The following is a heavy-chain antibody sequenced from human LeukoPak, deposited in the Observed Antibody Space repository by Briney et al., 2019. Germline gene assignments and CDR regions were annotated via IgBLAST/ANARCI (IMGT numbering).Heavy chain of an antibody. J-gene: IGHJ4*02. CDR1: GFIFNNYA. Sequence: PGGSVTLSCAGSGFIFNNYAMQWARHPPGKGLEWVSGISWNSGTIVYADSVRGRFTISRDNAKNSLYLQMDRLRGEDTAFYYCAKDNRRHYTSGPNPDSLHWGQGALVTVSS. V-gene: IGHV3-9*01. CDR2: ISWNSGTI. CDR3: AKDNRRHYTSGPNPDSLH. D-gene: IGHD6-19*01.